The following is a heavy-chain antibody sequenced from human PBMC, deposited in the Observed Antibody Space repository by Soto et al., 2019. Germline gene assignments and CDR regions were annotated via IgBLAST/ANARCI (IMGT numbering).Heavy chain of an antibody. CDR2: INHSGST. V-gene: IGHV4-34*01. CDR3: ARGPYSSSWYNWFDP. D-gene: IGHD6-13*01. Sequence: PSETLSLTCAVYGGSFSGYYLSWIRQPPGKGLEWIGEINHSGSTNYNPSLKSRVTISVDTSKNQFSLKLSSVTAADTAVYYCARGPYSSSWYNWFDPWGQGTLVTVSS. CDR1: GGSFSGYY. J-gene: IGHJ5*02.